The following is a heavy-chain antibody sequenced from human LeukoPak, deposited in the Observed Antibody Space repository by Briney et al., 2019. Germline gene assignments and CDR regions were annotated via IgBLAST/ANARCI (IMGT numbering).Heavy chain of an antibody. Sequence: GGSLRLSCGASGFTFSSYAMHWVRQAPGEGLEWVAVISYDGSNKYYADSVKGRFTISRDNSKNTLYLQMNSLRAEDTAVYYCARGGIVGPTSYFYYGMDVWGQGTTVTVSS. J-gene: IGHJ6*02. CDR1: GFTFSSYA. V-gene: IGHV3-30-3*01. D-gene: IGHD1-26*01. CDR3: ARGGIVGPTSYFYYGMDV. CDR2: ISYDGSNK.